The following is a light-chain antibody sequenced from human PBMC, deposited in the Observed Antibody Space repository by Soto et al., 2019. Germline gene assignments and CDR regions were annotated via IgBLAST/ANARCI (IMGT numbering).Light chain of an antibody. V-gene: IGKV1-39*01. CDR2: AAS. Sequence: DIQMTQSPSSLSASVGYRFTITCRASQSISSYLNWYQQKPGKAPKLLIYAASSLQSGVPSRFSGSGSGTDFTLTISSLQPEDFATYYCQQSYSTLTFGPGTKVDIK. CDR1: QSISSY. J-gene: IGKJ3*01. CDR3: QQSYSTLT.